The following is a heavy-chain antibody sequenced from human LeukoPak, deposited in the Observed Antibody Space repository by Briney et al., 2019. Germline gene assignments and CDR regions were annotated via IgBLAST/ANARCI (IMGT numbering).Heavy chain of an antibody. D-gene: IGHD3-22*01. Sequence: GRSLRLSCAASGFTFSSYAMHWVRQAPGKGLEWVAVISYDGSNKYYADSVKGRFTISRDNSKNTLYLQMNSLRAEDTAVYYCARDGGKTYYYDSSGYYYFDYWGQGTLVTVPS. V-gene: IGHV3-30*04. CDR2: ISYDGSNK. CDR1: GFTFSSYA. CDR3: ARDGGKTYYYDSSGYYYFDY. J-gene: IGHJ4*02.